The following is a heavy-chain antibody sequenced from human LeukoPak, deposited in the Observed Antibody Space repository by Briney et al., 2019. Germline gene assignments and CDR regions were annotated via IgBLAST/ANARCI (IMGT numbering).Heavy chain of an antibody. CDR1: GGSINSGY. Sequence: PSETLSLTCSVSGGSINSGYWSWIRQPPGKGLEWIGYIYYSGSTNYNPSLKSRVTISVDTSKNQFSLKLSSVTAADTAVYYCARGDDSSGYYTFDYWGQGTLVTVSS. V-gene: IGHV4-59*01. J-gene: IGHJ4*02. D-gene: IGHD3-22*01. CDR2: IYYSGST. CDR3: ARGDDSSGYYTFDY.